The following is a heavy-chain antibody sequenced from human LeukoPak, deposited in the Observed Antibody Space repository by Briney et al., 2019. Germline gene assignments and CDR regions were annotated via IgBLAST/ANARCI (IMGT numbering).Heavy chain of an antibody. CDR2: IYFSGST. D-gene: IGHD3-22*01. Sequence: PSETLSLTCSVSGGSVSGYYWSWIRQPLGKGLEWIGYIYFSGSTNYNPSLKSRVTISVDTSNNQFSLKLSSVTAADTAFYYCARRYYDTSGYSATVFDSWGQGTLVTVSS. CDR1: GGSVSGYY. V-gene: IGHV4-59*08. J-gene: IGHJ4*02. CDR3: ARRYYDTSGYSATVFDS.